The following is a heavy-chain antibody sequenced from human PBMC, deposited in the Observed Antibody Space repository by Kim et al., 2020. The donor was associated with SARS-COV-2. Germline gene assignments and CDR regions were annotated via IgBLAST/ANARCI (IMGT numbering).Heavy chain of an antibody. J-gene: IGHJ6*02. CDR2: ISYDGSNK. CDR3: ARGNYYDSSGYHVENGMDV. CDR1: GFTFSSYA. D-gene: IGHD3-22*01. V-gene: IGHV3-30*04. Sequence: GGSLRLSCAASGFTFSSYAMHWVRQAPGKGLEWVAVISYDGSNKYYADSVKGRFTISRDNSKNTLYLQMNSLRAEDTAVYYCARGNYYDSSGYHVENGMDVWGQGTTVTVSS.